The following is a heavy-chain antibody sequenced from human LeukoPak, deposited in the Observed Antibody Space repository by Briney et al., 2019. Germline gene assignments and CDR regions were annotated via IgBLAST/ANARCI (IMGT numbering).Heavy chain of an antibody. CDR2: IYHSGST. Sequence: SETLSLTCTISGYSISSGYYWGWIRQPPGKGLEWIGSIYHSGSTYYNPSLKSRVTISLDTSENQFSLKLSSVTAADTAVYYRARDLYSSGWGYFDYWGRGTLVTVSP. J-gene: IGHJ4*02. CDR1: GYSISSGYY. V-gene: IGHV4-38-2*02. CDR3: ARDLYSSGWGYFDY. D-gene: IGHD6-19*01.